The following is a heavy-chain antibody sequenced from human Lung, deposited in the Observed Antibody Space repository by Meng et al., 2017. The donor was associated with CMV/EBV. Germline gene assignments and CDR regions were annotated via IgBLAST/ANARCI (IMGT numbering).Heavy chain of an antibody. CDR1: GGPFSGYF. CDR3: ARGSRRNKYFDY. J-gene: IGHJ4*02. D-gene: IGHD6-25*01. CDR2: INQSGST. Sequence: CAVYGGPFSGYFWNWIRQSPEKGLELLGDINQSGSTNYNPSLKSRVTISLDTSKNQFSLKVTSVTAADTAVYFCARGSRRNKYFDYWGQGTLVTVSS. V-gene: IGHV4-34*01.